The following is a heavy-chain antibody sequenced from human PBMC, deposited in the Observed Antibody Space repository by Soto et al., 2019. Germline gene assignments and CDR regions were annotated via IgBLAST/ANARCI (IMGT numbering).Heavy chain of an antibody. Sequence: QVQLVESGGGLVKPGGSLRLSCAASGFTFSDYYISWIRQAPGKGLEWVSYISGSGSNIYYADSVKGRFTIPRDNAKNSLVLQMNSLRAEDRAVYCWARRALGGDSFDIWGQGTMVTVSS. CDR2: ISGSGSNI. J-gene: IGHJ3*02. CDR1: GFTFSDYY. CDR3: ARRALGGDSFDI. V-gene: IGHV3-11*01. D-gene: IGHD3-16*01.